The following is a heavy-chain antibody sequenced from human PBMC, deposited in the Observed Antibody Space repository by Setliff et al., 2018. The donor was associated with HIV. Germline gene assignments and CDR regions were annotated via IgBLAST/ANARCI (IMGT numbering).Heavy chain of an antibody. J-gene: IGHJ6*03. CDR3: ASHQHNFTGYYYYYYYMAV. CDR1: GVSITSYF. D-gene: IGHD3-9*01. Sequence: SETLSLTCTVSGVSITSYFWSWIRQPAGKGLEWIGRIYTSGSTDYNPSLKSRLTISVDTPKNQFSLKLSSVTAADTAVYYCASHQHNFTGYYYYYYYMAVWGRGTMVTVSS. CDR2: IYTSGST. V-gene: IGHV4-4*07.